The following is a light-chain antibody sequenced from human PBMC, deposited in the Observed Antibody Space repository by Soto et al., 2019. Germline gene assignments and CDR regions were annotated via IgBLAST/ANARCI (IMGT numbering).Light chain of an antibody. CDR2: AAS. CDR1: QNIRTY. CDR3: QQSDSTPYT. V-gene: IGKV1-39*01. Sequence: DIQMTQSPSSLSASVGDRVTITCRASQNIRTYLNWYQQKPGIAPKLMIYAASTLQSGVPSRFSGSGSRTDFTLTINSRHPEDFATYYYCQQSDSTPYTFGQGTKLYVK. J-gene: IGKJ2*01.